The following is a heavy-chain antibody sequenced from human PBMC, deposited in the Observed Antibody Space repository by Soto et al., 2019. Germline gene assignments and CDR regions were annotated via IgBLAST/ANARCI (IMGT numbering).Heavy chain of an antibody. CDR2: ISSTSDYI. CDR1: GFAFSSYT. V-gene: IGHV3-21*01. CDR3: ARALYYYSGMDV. Sequence: PGGSLRLSCAASGFAFSSYTMNWVRQAPGKGLEWVSSISSTSDYIYYADSLKGRFTISRDNAKNSLYLQTNSLRAEDTAVYYCARALYYYSGMDVWGQGTTVTVSS. J-gene: IGHJ6*02.